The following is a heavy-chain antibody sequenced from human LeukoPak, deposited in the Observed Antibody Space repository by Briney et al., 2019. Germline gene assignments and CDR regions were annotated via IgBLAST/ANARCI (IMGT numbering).Heavy chain of an antibody. J-gene: IGHJ3*02. CDR2: IYYSGST. CDR1: GGSISTYY. CDR3: TRRVATTGIYAFDI. V-gene: IGHV4-59*01. D-gene: IGHD1-1*01. Sequence: SETLSLTCTMSGGSISGGSISTYYWTWIRQPPGKGLEWIGYIYYSGSTNYNPSLKSRVTISLDTSKNQFSLKLNSVTAADTAVYHCTRRVATTGIYAFDIWGQGTMVTVSS.